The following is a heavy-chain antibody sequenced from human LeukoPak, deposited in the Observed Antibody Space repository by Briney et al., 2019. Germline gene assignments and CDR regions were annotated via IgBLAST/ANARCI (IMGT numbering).Heavy chain of an antibody. CDR3: ARRVMDWNYSGSIDY. V-gene: IGHV3-48*01. CDR2: ISSSSSTI. Sequence: GGSLRLSCAASGFTFSSYGMTWVRQAPGKGLEWVSYISSSSSTIYYADSVKGRFTISRDNAKNSLYLQMNSLRAEDTAVYYCARRVMDWNYSGSIDYWGQGTLVTVSS. J-gene: IGHJ4*02. D-gene: IGHD1-7*01. CDR1: GFTFSSYG.